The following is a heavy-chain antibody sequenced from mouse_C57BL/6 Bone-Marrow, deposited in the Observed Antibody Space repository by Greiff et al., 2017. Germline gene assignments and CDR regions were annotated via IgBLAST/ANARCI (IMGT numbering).Heavy chain of an antibody. Sequence: VQLQQPGAELVRPGSSVKLSCKASGYTFTSYWMHWVKQRPIQGLEWIGNIDPSDSATHYNQKFKDKATLTVDKSSSTAYMQLSRLTSEDTAVYYCARSRYDNHGDFDYWGQGTTLTVSS. V-gene: IGHV1-52*01. CDR2: IDPSDSAT. J-gene: IGHJ2*01. D-gene: IGHD2-10*02. CDR1: GYTFTSYW. CDR3: ARSRYDNHGDFDY.